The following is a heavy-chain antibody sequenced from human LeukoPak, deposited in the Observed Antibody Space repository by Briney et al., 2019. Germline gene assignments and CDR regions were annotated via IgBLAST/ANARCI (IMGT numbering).Heavy chain of an antibody. D-gene: IGHD6-13*01. V-gene: IGHV4-39*07. CDR2: IYYSGST. J-gene: IGHJ5*02. CDR1: GGSISSSSYY. Sequence: ASETLSLTCTVSGGSISSSSYYWGWIRQPPGKGLEWIGSIYYSGSTYYNPSLKSRVTISVDTSKNQFSLKLSSVTAADTAVYYCARDLPAAASGSWFDPWGQGTLVTVSS. CDR3: ARDLPAAASGSWFDP.